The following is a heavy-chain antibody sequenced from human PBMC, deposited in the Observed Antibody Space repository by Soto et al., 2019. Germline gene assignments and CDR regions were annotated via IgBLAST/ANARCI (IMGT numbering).Heavy chain of an antibody. CDR3: AKDEYSYGYYYYYGMDV. CDR1: GFTFSSYG. D-gene: IGHD5-18*01. J-gene: IGHJ6*02. CDR2: ISYDGSNK. Sequence: QVQLVESGGGVVQPGRSLRLSCAASGFTFSSYGMHWVRQAPGKGLEWVAVISYDGSNKYYADSVKGRFTISRDNSKNXXYLQMNSLRAEDTAVYYCAKDEYSYGYYYYYGMDVWGQGTTVTVSS. V-gene: IGHV3-30*18.